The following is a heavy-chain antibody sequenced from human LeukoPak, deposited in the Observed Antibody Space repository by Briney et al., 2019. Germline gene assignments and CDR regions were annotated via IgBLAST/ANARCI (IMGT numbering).Heavy chain of an antibody. CDR3: ARDFCDH. CDR2: ISSSGSII. Sequence: GGSLRLSCAASGFTFSNYKMNWVRQAPGKGLEWVSYISSSGSIIYYSDSVKGRFTVSRDNAKNSLYLQMNSLRAEDTAVYYCARDFCDHWGQGTLVTVSS. J-gene: IGHJ5*02. D-gene: IGHD3-3*01. V-gene: IGHV3-48*03. CDR1: GFTFSNYK.